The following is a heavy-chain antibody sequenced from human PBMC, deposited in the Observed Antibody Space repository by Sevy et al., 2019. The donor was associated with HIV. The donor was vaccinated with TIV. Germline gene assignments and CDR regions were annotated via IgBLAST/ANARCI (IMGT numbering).Heavy chain of an antibody. D-gene: IGHD2-2*01. Sequence: SETLSLTCSVSGGSVRSSPYYWGWIRQSPGKGLEWIGSTYYSGSTYYNPSLKSRVMISVDTSRSQFSLKLNSVTAADTAVYYCAASLPLNVVCSSTSCYGAFDYWGQETAVTVSS. CDR1: GGSVRSSPYY. J-gene: IGHJ4*02. CDR2: TYYSGST. V-gene: IGHV4-39*01. CDR3: AASLPLNVVCSSTSCYGAFDY.